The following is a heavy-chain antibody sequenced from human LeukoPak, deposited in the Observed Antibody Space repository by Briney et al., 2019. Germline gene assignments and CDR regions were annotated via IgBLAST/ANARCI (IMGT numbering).Heavy chain of an antibody. D-gene: IGHD6-13*01. CDR2: INHSGST. CDR3: ARDRVGQQLVGRKYYYYYMDV. CDR1: GGSFSGYY. Sequence: SETLSLTCAVYGGSFSGYYWSWIRQPPGKGLEWIGEINHSGSTNYNPSLKSRVTISVDTSKNQFSLKLRSVTAADTAVYYCARDRVGQQLVGRKYYYYYMDVWGKGNTVTISS. J-gene: IGHJ6*03. V-gene: IGHV4-34*01.